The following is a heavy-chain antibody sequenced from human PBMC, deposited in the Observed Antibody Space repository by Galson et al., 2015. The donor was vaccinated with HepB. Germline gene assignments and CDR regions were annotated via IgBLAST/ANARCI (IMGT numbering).Heavy chain of an antibody. J-gene: IGHJ5*02. Sequence: SVKVSCKASGGTFSSYAITWVRQAPGQGLEWMGVIIPLFGTTNYAQRFQGRVTITADKSTSTAYMELSSLRSEDTAVYYCARGKEHYYSSGTIEDWFDPWGQGTLVTVSS. D-gene: IGHD3-10*01. CDR1: GGTFSSYA. CDR3: ARGKEHYYSSGTIEDWFDP. V-gene: IGHV1-69*06. CDR2: IIPLFGTT.